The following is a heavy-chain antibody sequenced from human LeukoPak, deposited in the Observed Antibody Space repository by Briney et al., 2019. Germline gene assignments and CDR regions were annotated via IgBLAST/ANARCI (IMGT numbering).Heavy chain of an antibody. CDR2: IWYDGSNI. D-gene: IGHD1/OR15-1a*01. CDR3: AKEGSYFNNRPHDFDY. J-gene: IGHJ4*02. Sequence: PGRSLRLSCAASGFTFSSFGMHWVRQAPGKGLEWVAVIWYDGSNINYADSVKGRFSISRDSSKNILYLQMNSLRAEDTAVYYCAKEGSYFNNRPHDFDYWGQGTLVTVSS. CDR1: GFTFSSFG. V-gene: IGHV3-33*03.